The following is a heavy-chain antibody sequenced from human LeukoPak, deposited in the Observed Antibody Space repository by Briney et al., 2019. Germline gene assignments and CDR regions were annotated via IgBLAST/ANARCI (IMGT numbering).Heavy chain of an antibody. V-gene: IGHV4-61*08. CDR3: ARSYYDSSGYYSRFDY. Sequence: PSETLSLTCTVSGGSISSAGYYWSWIRQPPGKGLEWIGNIYFSGSTNYNPSLKSRVTISKDTSKHQFSLRLSSVTAADAAVYYCARSYYDSSGYYSRFDYWGQGTLVTVSS. CDR1: GGSISSAGYY. J-gene: IGHJ4*02. D-gene: IGHD3-22*01. CDR2: IYFSGST.